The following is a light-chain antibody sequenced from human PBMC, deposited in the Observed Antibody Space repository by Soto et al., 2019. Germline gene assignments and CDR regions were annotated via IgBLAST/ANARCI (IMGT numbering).Light chain of an antibody. V-gene: IGLV1-40*01. CDR1: GSNIGAGFD. CDR3: QSYDTGLSGPVV. Sequence: QAVVTQPPSLSGAPGQNIIISCTGGGSNIGAGFDVHWYQQLPGTAPKLLIYGNTNRPSGVPDRFSGSKSGTSASLVITGLQAEDEAEYYCQSYDTGLSGPVVFGGGTKLTVL. J-gene: IGLJ2*01. CDR2: GNT.